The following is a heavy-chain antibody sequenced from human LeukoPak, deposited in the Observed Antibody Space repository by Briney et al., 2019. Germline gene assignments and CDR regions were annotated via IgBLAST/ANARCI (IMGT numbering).Heavy chain of an antibody. CDR1: GGSFSGNY. Sequence: PSETLSLTCVVYGGSFSGNYWSWIRQPPGKGLEWIGEINHSGSTNYNPSLKSRVTITVDTSKNQFSLKLSSVTAADTAVYYCARGLPTNGPVGFFGVVQYHYGMDVWGQGTTVTVSS. V-gene: IGHV4-34*01. D-gene: IGHD3-3*01. J-gene: IGHJ6*02. CDR3: ARGLPTNGPVGFFGVVQYHYGMDV. CDR2: INHSGST.